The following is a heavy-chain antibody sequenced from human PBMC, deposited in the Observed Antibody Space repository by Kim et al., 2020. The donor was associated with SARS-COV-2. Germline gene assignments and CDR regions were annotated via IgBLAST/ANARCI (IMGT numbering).Heavy chain of an antibody. CDR3: AKDLRGFLANDY. D-gene: IGHD3-3*01. J-gene: IGHJ4*02. V-gene: IGHV3-23*01. Sequence: GGSLRLSCTASGFMFSTNAMNWVRQAPGKGLEWVSGIGGDEQTYYADSVNGRFTISRDKSRNILYLQMNSLRAADPAIYYCAKDLRGFLANDYWGQGTL. CDR1: GFMFSTNA. CDR2: IGGDEQT.